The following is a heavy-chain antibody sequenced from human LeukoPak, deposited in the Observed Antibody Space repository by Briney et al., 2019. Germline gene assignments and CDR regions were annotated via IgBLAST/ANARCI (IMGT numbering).Heavy chain of an antibody. CDR3: ARGLGGNSAAFDI. J-gene: IGHJ3*02. V-gene: IGHV3-33*01. CDR2: IWYDGSNK. D-gene: IGHD4-23*01. Sequence: PGGSLRLSCTASGFTFSGYVMHWARQAPGKGLEWVAVIWYDGSNKYYADSVKGRFTISRDNSRNTLYLQVNDLRVEDTAMYYCARGLGGNSAAFDIWGQGTMVTVSP. CDR1: GFTFSGYV.